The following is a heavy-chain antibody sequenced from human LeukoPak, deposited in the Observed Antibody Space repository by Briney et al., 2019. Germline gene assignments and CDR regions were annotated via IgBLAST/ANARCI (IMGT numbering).Heavy chain of an antibody. J-gene: IGHJ4*02. Sequence: GGSLRLSCAASGFTVSSNYMSWVRQAPGKGLEWVSIIYSGGSTYYADSVKGRFTISRHNSKNTLYLQMNSLRAEDTAVYYCAKGRYYDSSGYPHFDYWGQGTLVTVSS. CDR1: GFTVSSNY. CDR3: AKGRYYDSSGYPHFDY. D-gene: IGHD3-22*01. CDR2: IYSGGST. V-gene: IGHV3-53*04.